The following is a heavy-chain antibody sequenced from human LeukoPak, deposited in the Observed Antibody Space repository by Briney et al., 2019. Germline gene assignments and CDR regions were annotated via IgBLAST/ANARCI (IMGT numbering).Heavy chain of an antibody. D-gene: IGHD1-1*01. CDR3: ARGTPSELWDY. J-gene: IGHJ4*02. V-gene: IGHV4-39*07. Sequence: SETLSLTCTVSGGSISSSSYYWGWIRQPPGKGLEWIGSIYYSGSTYYNPSLKSRVTISVDTSKNQFSLKLSSVTAADTAVYYCARGTPSELWDYWGQGTLVTVSS. CDR2: IYYSGST. CDR1: GGSISSSSYY.